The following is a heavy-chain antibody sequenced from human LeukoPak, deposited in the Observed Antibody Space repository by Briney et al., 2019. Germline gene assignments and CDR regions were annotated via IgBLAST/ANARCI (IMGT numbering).Heavy chain of an antibody. Sequence: ETLSLTCSVSGYSIGNAYYWGWVRQPPGKGLEWIGDVYGSGTTHYNPSLKSRVTISMDTSKNQFSLKVNSVTAADTAVYYCARGSALDPWGQGTLVTVSS. CDR3: ARGSALDP. V-gene: IGHV4-38-2*02. J-gene: IGHJ5*02. CDR1: GYSIGNAYY. CDR2: VYGSGTT.